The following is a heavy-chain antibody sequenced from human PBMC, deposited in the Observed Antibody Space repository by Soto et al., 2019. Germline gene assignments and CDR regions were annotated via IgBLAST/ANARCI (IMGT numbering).Heavy chain of an antibody. Sequence: QVQLVQSGAEMKRPGASVKVSCKASGYTFSKYDVSWVRQAPGQGLEWLGLISPNSGRARYSEKFQGRVTMRTHTPTTTDYLELSMLRSDDTAVYYSVRQYCDVGTDYPDFDNWGQGTLVTVSS. CDR3: VRQYCDVGTDYPDFDN. V-gene: IGHV1-18*04. CDR2: ISPNSGRA. D-gene: IGHD3-9*01. CDR1: GYTFSKYD. J-gene: IGHJ4*02.